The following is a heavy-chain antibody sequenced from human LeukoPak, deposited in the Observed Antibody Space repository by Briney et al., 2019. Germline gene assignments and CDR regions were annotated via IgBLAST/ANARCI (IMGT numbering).Heavy chain of an antibody. D-gene: IGHD2-2*01. J-gene: IGHJ6*02. Sequence: PGGSLRLSCAASGFTFISYTMNWVRQAPGKGLEWVSSITGSSTYIYYAASVKGRFTISRDNAKNSVYLQMESLRAEDTAVYYCARVASNPPYYYYGMDVWGQGTTVTVSS. CDR3: ARVASNPPYYYYGMDV. CDR2: ITGSSTYI. CDR1: GFTFISYT. V-gene: IGHV3-21*01.